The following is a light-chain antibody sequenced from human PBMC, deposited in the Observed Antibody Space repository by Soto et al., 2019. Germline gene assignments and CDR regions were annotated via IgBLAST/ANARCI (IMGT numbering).Light chain of an antibody. V-gene: IGKV1-9*01. CDR3: QQANSFPIT. J-gene: IGKJ5*01. Sequence: DIQLTQSPSFLSASVGDRVPLTCRASQGISRYLAWSQQKPGKAPKIMIYAASTLQSGVPSRFSGSGSGTEFTLTISSLQPEDVATYYCQQANSFPITFGQGTRLEIK. CDR2: AAS. CDR1: QGISRY.